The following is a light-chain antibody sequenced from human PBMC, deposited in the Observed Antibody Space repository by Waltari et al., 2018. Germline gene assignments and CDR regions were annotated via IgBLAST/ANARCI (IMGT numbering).Light chain of an antibody. V-gene: IGLV3-19*01. CDR2: GRS. CDR3: NSRDSSGNHLGVV. Sequence: QVLGSVVITYGRSHRTSGRPYRFSGSGSGNRASLTTTGAQAEDEAEYYCNSRDSSGNHLGVVFGGGTKLTVL. J-gene: IGLJ2*01.